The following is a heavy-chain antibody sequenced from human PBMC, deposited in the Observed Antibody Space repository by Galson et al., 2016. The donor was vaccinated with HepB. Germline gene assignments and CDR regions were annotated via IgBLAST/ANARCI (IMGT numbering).Heavy chain of an antibody. V-gene: IGHV3-74*03. CDR1: GFTFSSYW. J-gene: IGHJ4*02. CDR2: SNTDGHRT. D-gene: IGHD3-16*01. Sequence: SLRLSCAASGFTFSSYWMVWVRQAPGKGLVWVSGSNTDGHRTMYAESVKGRFTISKDNAKNTLYLQMNSLRVEDTAVYYCTRAEGDWGQGTLVIVSS. CDR3: TRAEGD.